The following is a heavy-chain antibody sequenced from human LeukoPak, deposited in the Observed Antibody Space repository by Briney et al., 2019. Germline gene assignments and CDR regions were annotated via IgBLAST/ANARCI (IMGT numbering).Heavy chain of an antibody. CDR3: IKDRGSSGWDFDS. D-gene: IGHD6-19*01. CDR2: ISGNGVAT. Sequence: QLGGSLRLSCSASGFVFSDYAMHWARQAPGKGLEYLSGISGNGVATYYVDSVQGRFTVSRDNSKTTLYLQINSPRREDTAFYYCIKDRGSSGWDFDSWGQGTLLTVSS. J-gene: IGHJ4*02. CDR1: GFVFSDYA. V-gene: IGHV3-64D*06.